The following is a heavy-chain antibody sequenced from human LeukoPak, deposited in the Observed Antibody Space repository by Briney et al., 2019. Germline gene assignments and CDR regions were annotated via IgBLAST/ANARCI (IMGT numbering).Heavy chain of an antibody. CDR1: GGTFSSYA. Sequence: SVKVSCKASGGTFSSYAISWVRQAPGQGLEWMGGIIPIFGTANYAQKFQGRVTITADESTSTAYMELSSLRSEDTAVYYCARDYDSSGCPTPADYWGQGTLVTVSS. CDR2: IIPIFGTA. CDR3: ARDYDSSGCPTPADY. V-gene: IGHV1-69*13. D-gene: IGHD3-22*01. J-gene: IGHJ4*02.